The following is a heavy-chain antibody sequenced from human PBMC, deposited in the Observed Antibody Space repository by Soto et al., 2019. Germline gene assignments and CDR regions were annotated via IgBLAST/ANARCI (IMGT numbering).Heavy chain of an antibody. Sequence: QVQLQESGPGLVKPSETLSLTCTVSGGSISSYYWSWIRQPPGKGLEWIGYIYYSGSTNYNPSLQSRVTISVDTSKNQFSLKLSSVTAVDTAVYYCASIAVATSYYYYGMDVWGQGTTVTVSS. CDR2: IYYSGST. CDR3: ASIAVATSYYYYGMDV. V-gene: IGHV4-59*01. J-gene: IGHJ6*02. D-gene: IGHD6-19*01. CDR1: GGSISSYY.